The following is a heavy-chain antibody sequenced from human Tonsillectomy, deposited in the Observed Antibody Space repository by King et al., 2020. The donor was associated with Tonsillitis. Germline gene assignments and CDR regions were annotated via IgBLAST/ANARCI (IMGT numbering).Heavy chain of an antibody. CDR3: AKRYCSGGSCYPDY. J-gene: IGHJ4*02. CDR1: GFTFSSYA. V-gene: IGHV3-23*04. CDR2: ISGSGGST. D-gene: IGHD2-15*01. Sequence: EVQLVESGGGLVQPGGSLRLSCAASGFTFSSYAMSWVRQAPGKGLEWVSAISGSGGSTYYAESVKGRFTISRDNSKNTLHLQMNSLRAEDTAVYYCAKRYCSGGSCYPDYWGQGTLVTVSS.